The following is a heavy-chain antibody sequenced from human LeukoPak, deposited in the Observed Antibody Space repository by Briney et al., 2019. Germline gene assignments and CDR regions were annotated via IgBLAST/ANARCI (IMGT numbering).Heavy chain of an antibody. CDR1: GYTFTSYG. V-gene: IGHV1-18*01. D-gene: IGHD5-12*01. CDR3: ARSGYDYFAWFDP. Sequence: ASVKVSCKASGYTFTSYGISWVRQAPGQGLEWMRWINAYNSNNNYAQKLQGSVTMTTATSTSTAYMELRSLRSNDTAVYYCARSGYDYFAWFDPWGQGTLVTVSS. J-gene: IGHJ5*02. CDR2: INAYNSNN.